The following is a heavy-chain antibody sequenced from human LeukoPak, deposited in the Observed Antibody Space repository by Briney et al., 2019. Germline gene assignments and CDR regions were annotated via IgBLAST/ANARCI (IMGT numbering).Heavy chain of an antibody. V-gene: IGHV1-69*13. CDR3: ARGGYSYGSGWFDP. D-gene: IGHD5-18*01. CDR1: GGTFSSYA. CDR2: IIPIFGTA. J-gene: IGHJ5*02. Sequence: ASVKVSCKASGGTFSSYAIGWVRQAPGQGLEWMGGIIPIFGTANYAQKFQGRVTITADESTSTAYMELSSLRSEDTAVYYCARGGYSYGSGWFDPWGQGTLVTVSS.